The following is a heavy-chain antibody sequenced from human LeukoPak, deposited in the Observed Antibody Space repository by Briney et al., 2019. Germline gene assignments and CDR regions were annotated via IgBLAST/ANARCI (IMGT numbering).Heavy chain of an antibody. D-gene: IGHD6-13*01. CDR1: GFAFSSYA. CDR2: VSYDGGSK. J-gene: IGHJ4*02. Sequence: GGSLRLSSAASGFAFSSYAMHWVRLGPGKGLEWVARVSYDGGSKYYADSVKGRITISRDNSKNSLHLQMNSLSTEDTAVYYCARVKGGIAAAGNYFDYWGQGTLVTVSS. CDR3: ARVKGGIAAAGNYFDY. V-gene: IGHV3-30-3*01.